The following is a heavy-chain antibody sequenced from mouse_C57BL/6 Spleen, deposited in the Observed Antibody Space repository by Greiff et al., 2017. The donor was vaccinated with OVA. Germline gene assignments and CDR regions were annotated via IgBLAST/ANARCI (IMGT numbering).Heavy chain of an antibody. D-gene: IGHD1-1*01. CDR3: ARTYYDGSSYDFDY. V-gene: IGHV1-64*01. Sequence: QVQLQQPGAELVKPGASVKLSCKASGYTFTSYWMHWVKQRPGQGLEWIGMIHPNSGSTNYNEKFKSKATLTVDKSSSTAYMQLSSLTSEDSAVXYCARTYYDGSSYDFDYWGQGTTLTVSS. CDR1: GYTFTSYW. J-gene: IGHJ2*01. CDR2: IHPNSGST.